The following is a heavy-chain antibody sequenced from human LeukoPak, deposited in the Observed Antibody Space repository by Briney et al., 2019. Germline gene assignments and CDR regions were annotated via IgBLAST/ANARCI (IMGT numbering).Heavy chain of an antibody. Sequence: PSETLSLTCSVSGGSISSSFFYCDWIRQPPGKGLERIGTIYYSGTTYQNPSLRSRVTISVDTSKNQFSLKLSSVTAADTAVYFCARGSGTFYYDSSGYLNYFDPWGQGTLVTVSS. CDR3: ARGSGTFYYDSSGYLNYFDP. D-gene: IGHD3-22*01. CDR1: GGSISSSFFY. V-gene: IGHV4-39*01. CDR2: IYYSGTT. J-gene: IGHJ5*02.